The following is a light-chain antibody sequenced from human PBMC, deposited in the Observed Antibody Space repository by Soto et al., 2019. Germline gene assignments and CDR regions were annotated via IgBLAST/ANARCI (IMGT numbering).Light chain of an antibody. CDR1: QGVRTS. J-gene: IGKJ5*01. CDR3: QQYDTYPIT. V-gene: IGKV1-16*02. Sequence: DIQMTQSPSSLPASVGDTVTITCRASQGVRTSVAWFQQKAGKAPKSLIFAASSLHSGVPRKFGGSGSGTDFTLTITSLQPEDFATYYCQQYDTYPITFGQGTRVDIK. CDR2: AAS.